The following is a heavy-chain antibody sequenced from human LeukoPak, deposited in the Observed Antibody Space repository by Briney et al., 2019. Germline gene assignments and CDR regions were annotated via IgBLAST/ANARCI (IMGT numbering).Heavy chain of an antibody. V-gene: IGHV3-23*01. D-gene: IGHD3-22*01. CDR3: AKDDFVFGSSGYYVDY. J-gene: IGHJ4*02. Sequence: PGGSLRLSCAASGFTFSSYGMSWVRQAPGKGLEWVSAISGSGGSTYYADSVKGRFTISRDNSKNTLYLQMNSLRAEDTAVYYCAKDDFVFGSSGYYVDYWGQGTLVTVSS. CDR1: GFTFSSYG. CDR2: ISGSGGST.